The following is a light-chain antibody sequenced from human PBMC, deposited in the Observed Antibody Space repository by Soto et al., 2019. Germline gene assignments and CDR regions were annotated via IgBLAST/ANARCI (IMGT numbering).Light chain of an antibody. Sequence: QSLLTQPASVSGSPGQSITISCTGTSSDVGGYNYVSWYQQHPGKTPKLMIYEVSNRPLGVSNRFSGSKSGNTASLTISGLQAEDEADYYCTSYTSSSTLDDFGTGTKVTVL. CDR2: EVS. V-gene: IGLV2-14*01. CDR1: SSDVGGYNY. J-gene: IGLJ1*01. CDR3: TSYTSSSTLDD.